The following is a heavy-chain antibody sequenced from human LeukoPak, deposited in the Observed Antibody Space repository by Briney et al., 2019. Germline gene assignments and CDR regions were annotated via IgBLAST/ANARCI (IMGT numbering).Heavy chain of an antibody. CDR1: GFTFDDYA. D-gene: IGHD3-9*01. Sequence: GGSLRLSCAASGFTFDDYAMHWVRQAPGKGLEWVSGISWNSGSIGYADSVKGRFTISRDNAKNSLYLQMNSLRAEDTAVYYCAKTVPPDFDWGANFFDYWGQGTLVTVSS. J-gene: IGHJ4*02. V-gene: IGHV3-9*01. CDR2: ISWNSGSI. CDR3: AKTVPPDFDWGANFFDY.